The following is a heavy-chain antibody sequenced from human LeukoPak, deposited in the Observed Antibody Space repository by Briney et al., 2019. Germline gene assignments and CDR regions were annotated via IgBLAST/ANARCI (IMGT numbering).Heavy chain of an antibody. Sequence: PGGSLRLSCAASGFTVSSNYMSWVRQAPGKGLEWVSIIYTGGSTYYADSVKGRFTISRDNSKNTLYLQVNSLRAEDTAVYYCARVMTGYSSSWYSPYDYWGQGTLVTVSS. CDR3: ARVMTGYSSSWYSPYDY. V-gene: IGHV3-53*01. CDR1: GFTVSSNY. CDR2: IYTGGST. J-gene: IGHJ4*02. D-gene: IGHD6-13*01.